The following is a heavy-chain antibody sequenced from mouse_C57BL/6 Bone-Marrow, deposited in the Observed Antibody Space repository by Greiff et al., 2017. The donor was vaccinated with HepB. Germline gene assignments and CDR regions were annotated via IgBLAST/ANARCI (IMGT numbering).Heavy chain of an antibody. V-gene: IGHV2-2*01. Sequence: QVQLQQSGPGLVQPSQSLSITCTVSGFSLTSYGVHWVRQSPGKGLEWLGVIWSGGSTDYNAAFISRLSISKDNSKSQVVFKMNSLQADDTAIYYCARNSQGYFDVWGTGTTVTVSS. CDR2: IWSGGST. CDR3: ARNSQGYFDV. J-gene: IGHJ1*03. D-gene: IGHD3-2*02. CDR1: GFSLTSYG.